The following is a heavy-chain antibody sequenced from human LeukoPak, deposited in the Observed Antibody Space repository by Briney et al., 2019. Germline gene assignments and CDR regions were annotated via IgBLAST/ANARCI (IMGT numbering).Heavy chain of an antibody. V-gene: IGHV3-23*01. D-gene: IGHD3-3*01. CDR3: AKDRFCCGYTGWQFDY. J-gene: IGHJ4*02. Sequence: GGSLRLSCAASGFTFSSYAMSWVRQAPGKGLERVSAITGSGGSTNYADSVKGRFTISRDNSKNTLYLQMQSLRAEDTAVYYCAKDRFCCGYTGWQFDYWGQGSLVTVSS. CDR1: GFTFSSYA. CDR2: ITGSGGST.